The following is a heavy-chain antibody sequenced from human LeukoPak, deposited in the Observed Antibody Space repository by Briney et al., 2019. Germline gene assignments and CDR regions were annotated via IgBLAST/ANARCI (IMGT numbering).Heavy chain of an antibody. CDR1: GGSVSSGSYY. D-gene: IGHD6-19*01. V-gene: IGHV4-61*01. J-gene: IGHJ4*02. CDR3: ARLIAVAGTDFDY. CDR2: IYYSGST. Sequence: SETLSLTCTVSGGSVSSGSYYWSWIRQPPGKGLEWIGYIYYSGSTNYNPSLKSRVTISVDTSKNQFSLELSSVTAADTAVYYCARLIAVAGTDFDYWGQGTLVTVSS.